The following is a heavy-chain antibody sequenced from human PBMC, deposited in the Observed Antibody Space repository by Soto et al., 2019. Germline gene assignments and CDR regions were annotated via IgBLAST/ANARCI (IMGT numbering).Heavy chain of an antibody. J-gene: IGHJ4*02. CDR1: GGSITIGGYC. Sequence: SETLSLTCTVSGGSITIGGYCWSWIRQPPRQGLEWIGYICHSGNTYYNPSLKSRVTTSLDRSKNQFSLNLSSVTAADTAAYYCASSKAYGDYFIWGQGTLVTVSS. V-gene: IGHV4-30-2*01. CDR2: ICHSGNT. D-gene: IGHD4-17*01. CDR3: ASSKAYGDYFI.